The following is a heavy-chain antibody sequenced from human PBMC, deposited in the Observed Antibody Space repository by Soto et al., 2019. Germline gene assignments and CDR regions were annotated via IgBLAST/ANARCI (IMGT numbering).Heavy chain of an antibody. CDR1: GFSLTTSGVA. Sequence: ITLKESGPTLVKPTQTLTLTCTFSGFSLTTSGVAVGWIRQPPGKALEWLALIYWDDDKRSSPSLSSRVTITTYIPKNLVVLTMTNVDPVDTAKYSCAHRARFGVDLGVFDFWGQGTMVTASS. V-gene: IGHV2-5*02. CDR3: AHRARFGVDLGVFDF. J-gene: IGHJ3*01. CDR2: IYWDDDK. D-gene: IGHD3-3*01.